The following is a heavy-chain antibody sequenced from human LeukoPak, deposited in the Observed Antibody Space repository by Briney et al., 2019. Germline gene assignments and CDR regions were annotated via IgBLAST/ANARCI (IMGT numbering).Heavy chain of an antibody. D-gene: IGHD5-12*01. CDR2: ISGSGGST. Sequence: PGGSLRLSCAASGFTFSSYGMSWVRQAPGKGLEWVSAISGSGGSTYYADSVKGRFTISRDNSKNTLYLQMNSLRAEDTAVYYCARDFSPRMVATNYYYYMDVWGKGTTVTVSS. V-gene: IGHV3-23*01. CDR1: GFTFSSYG. J-gene: IGHJ6*03. CDR3: ARDFSPRMVATNYYYYMDV.